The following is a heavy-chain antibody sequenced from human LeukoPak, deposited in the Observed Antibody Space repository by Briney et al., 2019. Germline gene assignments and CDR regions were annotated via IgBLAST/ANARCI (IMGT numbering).Heavy chain of an antibody. J-gene: IGHJ6*02. V-gene: IGHV3-9*01. CDR2: ISWNSGSI. D-gene: IGHD3-10*01. Sequence: GRSLRLSCAASGFTFDDYAMQWVRQAPGKGLEWVSGISWNSGSIGYADSVKGRFTISRDNAKNSLYLQMNSLRAEDTALYYCAKGDYYGSGSYYNPRYYYYGMDVWGQGTTVTVSS. CDR3: AKGDYYGSGSYYNPRYYYYGMDV. CDR1: GFTFDDYA.